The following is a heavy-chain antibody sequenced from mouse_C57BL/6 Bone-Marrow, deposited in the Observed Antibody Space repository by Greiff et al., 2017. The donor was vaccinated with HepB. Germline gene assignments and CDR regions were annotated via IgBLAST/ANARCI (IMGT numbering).Heavy chain of an antibody. D-gene: IGHD2-3*01. CDR2: ISDGGSYT. V-gene: IGHV5-4*01. CDR3: ARGDGYYVWYFDV. Sequence: EVQLVESGGGLVKPGGSLKLSCAASGFTFSSYAMSWVRQTPEKRLEWVATISDGGSYTYYPDNVKGRFTISRDNAKNNLYLQMSHLKSEDTAMYYCARGDGYYVWYFDVWGTGTTVTVSS. CDR1: GFTFSSYA. J-gene: IGHJ1*03.